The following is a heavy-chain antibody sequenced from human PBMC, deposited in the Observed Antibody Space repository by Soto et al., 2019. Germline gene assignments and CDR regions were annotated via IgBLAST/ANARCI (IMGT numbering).Heavy chain of an antibody. D-gene: IGHD6-19*01. J-gene: IGHJ6*02. Sequence: HPGGSLRLSCAASGFTFSSYAMHWVRQAPGKGLEWVAVISYDGSNKYYADSVKGRFTISRDNSKNTLYLQMNSLRAEDTAVYYCARDRRSSGEEGWGYYYYGMDVWGQGTTVTVSS. V-gene: IGHV3-30-3*01. CDR3: ARDRRSSGEEGWGYYYYGMDV. CDR2: ISYDGSNK. CDR1: GFTFSSYA.